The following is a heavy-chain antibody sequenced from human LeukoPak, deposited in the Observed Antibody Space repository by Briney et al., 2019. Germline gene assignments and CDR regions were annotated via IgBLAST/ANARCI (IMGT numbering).Heavy chain of an antibody. J-gene: IGHJ1*01. V-gene: IGHV4-31*03. CDR2: IYYSGST. CDR1: GGSISSGGYY. Sequence: SQTLSLTCTVSGGSISSGGYYWSWIRQHPGKGLGWIGYIYYSGSTYYNPSLKSRVTISVDTSKNQFSLKLSSVTAADTAVYYCARAVVVVAATPYFQHWGQGTLVTVSS. D-gene: IGHD2-15*01. CDR3: ARAVVVVAATPYFQH.